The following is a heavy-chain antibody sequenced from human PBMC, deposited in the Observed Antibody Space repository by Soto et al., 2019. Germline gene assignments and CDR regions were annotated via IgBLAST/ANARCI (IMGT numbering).Heavy chain of an antibody. D-gene: IGHD6-19*01. CDR3: ARAGVGIVATIVRYSSGWWGFDY. CDR2: ISYDGSNK. J-gene: IGHJ4*02. Sequence: QVQLVESGGGVVQPGRSLRLSCAASGFTFSSYAMHWVRQAPGKGLEWVAVISYDGSNKYYADSVKGRFTISRDNSKNTLYLQMNSLRAEDTAVYYCARAGVGIVATIVRYSSGWWGFDYWGQGTLVTVSS. CDR1: GFTFSSYA. V-gene: IGHV3-30-3*01.